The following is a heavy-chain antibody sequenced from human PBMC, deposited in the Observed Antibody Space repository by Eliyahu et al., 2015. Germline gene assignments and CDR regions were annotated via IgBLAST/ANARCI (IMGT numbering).Heavy chain of an antibody. D-gene: IGHD3-3*01. CDR3: AKKMYFWSGHRHDVFDL. V-gene: IGHV3-23*04. CDR2: ISTSGGNS. CDR1: XFXFRSXV. J-gene: IGHJ3*01. Sequence: EVQLVESGGGLVQPGGSLRLXCAASXFXFRSXVMXWVRQAPGKGLEWVSDISTSGGNSYYADSVKGRFTLSRDNSKNTLYLQMNSLRAEDTAIYYCAKKMYFWSGHRHDVFDLWGQGTVVTVSS.